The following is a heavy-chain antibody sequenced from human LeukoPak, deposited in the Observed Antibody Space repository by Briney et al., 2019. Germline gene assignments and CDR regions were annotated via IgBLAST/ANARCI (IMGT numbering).Heavy chain of an antibody. CDR3: GKTTAGYSSGQKPAWPVDY. CDR1: GFTFGSFA. V-gene: IGHV3-23*01. D-gene: IGHD5-18*01. Sequence: GGSLRLSCEASGFTFGSFAMYWVRQAPGKGLEWIAGIFGSGGSPHYADSVKGRFTISRDNFQNTVHLQINSLRAEDTAVYYCGKTTAGYSSGQKPAWPVDYWGPGTLVTVSS. CDR2: IFGSGGSP. J-gene: IGHJ4*02.